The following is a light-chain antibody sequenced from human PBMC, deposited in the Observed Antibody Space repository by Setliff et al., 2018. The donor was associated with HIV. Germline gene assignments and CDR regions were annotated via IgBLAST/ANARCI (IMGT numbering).Light chain of an antibody. CDR2: DIV. CDR3: SSYTSSGTLFV. CDR1: GSDVATSKY. Sequence: QSALAQPASVSGSPGQSITISCTGTGSDVATSKYVSWYQQHPGKAPKLIIYDIVTRPSGVSNRFSGSKSGGTASLPIPGLQTEDEADYFCSSYTSSGTLFVFGTGTKVTVL. V-gene: IGLV2-14*03. J-gene: IGLJ1*01.